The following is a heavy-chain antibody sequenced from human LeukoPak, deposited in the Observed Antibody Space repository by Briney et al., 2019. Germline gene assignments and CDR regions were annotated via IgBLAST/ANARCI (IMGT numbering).Heavy chain of an antibody. D-gene: IGHD1-26*01. CDR2: IDAGNGDT. Sequence: ASVKVSCKASGYTFSDYAMHWVRQAPGQRFEWMGWIDAGNGDTRYSQKFQGRVTITRDTSASTAYIGLRSLRSEDTAMYYCATGWGSYFDYWGQGTLVTVSS. CDR3: ATGWGSYFDY. V-gene: IGHV1-3*01. CDR1: GYTFSDYA. J-gene: IGHJ4*02.